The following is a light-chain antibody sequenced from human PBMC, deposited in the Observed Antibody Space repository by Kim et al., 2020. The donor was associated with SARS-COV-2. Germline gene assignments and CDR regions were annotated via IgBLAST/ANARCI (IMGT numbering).Light chain of an antibody. CDR3: SSYAGSNNYV. CDR1: SSDVGGYNY. V-gene: IGLV2-8*01. J-gene: IGLJ1*01. CDR2: EVS. Sequence: QSALTQPPSASGSPGQSVTISCTGTSSDVGGYNYVSWYQQHPGKAPKVKIYEVSKWPSVVPDRFSGSKSGNTASLTVSGLQAEDEADYYCSSYAGSNNYVFGTGTKVTVL.